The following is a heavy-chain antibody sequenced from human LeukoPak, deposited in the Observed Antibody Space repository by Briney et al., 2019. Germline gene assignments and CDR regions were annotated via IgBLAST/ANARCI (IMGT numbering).Heavy chain of an antibody. J-gene: IGHJ5*02. V-gene: IGHV1-18*01. D-gene: IGHD3-22*01. CDR3: ARVLSTYDSSGYYYGWFDP. Sequence: GASVNVSCKASGYTFTSYGISWVRQAPGQGLEWMGWISAYNGNTNYAQKLQGRVTMTTDTSTSTAYMELRSLRSDDTAVHYCARVLSTYDSSGYYYGWFDPWGQGTLVTVSS. CDR1: GYTFTSYG. CDR2: ISAYNGNT.